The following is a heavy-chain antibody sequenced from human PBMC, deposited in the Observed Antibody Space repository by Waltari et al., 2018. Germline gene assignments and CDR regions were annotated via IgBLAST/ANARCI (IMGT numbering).Heavy chain of an antibody. D-gene: IGHD2-21*01. CDR3: ARLPCGGDCYSVKLVAFDI. V-gene: IGHV1-2*06. CDR2: INPNSGGT. J-gene: IGHJ3*02. CDR1: GYTFTGYY. Sequence: QVQLVQSGAEVKKPGASVKVSCKASGYTFTGYYMHWVRQAPGQGLEWMGRINPNSGGTNYAQKFQGRVTMTRDTSISTAYMELSRLRSDDTAVYYCARLPCGGDCYSVKLVAFDIWGQRTMVTVSS.